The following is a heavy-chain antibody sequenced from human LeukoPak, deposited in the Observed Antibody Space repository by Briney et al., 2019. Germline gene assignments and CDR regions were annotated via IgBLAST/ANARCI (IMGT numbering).Heavy chain of an antibody. Sequence: GASVKVSCKASGYTFTSNYIHWVRQAPGQGLEWMGMIYPRDGSTSYAQKFQGRVTVTRDTSTSTVHMELSGLRSEDTAVYYCARDNRPYYDFWSGYYSYYYYGMDVWGQGTTVTVSS. CDR1: GYTFTSNY. CDR3: ARDNRPYYDFWSGYYSYYYYGMDV. D-gene: IGHD3-3*01. J-gene: IGHJ6*02. V-gene: IGHV1-46*01. CDR2: IYPRDGST.